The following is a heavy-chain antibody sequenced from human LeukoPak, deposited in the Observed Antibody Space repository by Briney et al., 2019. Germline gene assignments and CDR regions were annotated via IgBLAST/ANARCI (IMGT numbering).Heavy chain of an antibody. CDR1: GFTFSSYA. J-gene: IGHJ6*02. D-gene: IGHD1-26*01. CDR3: AKDPGMYSGSYPGYYYGMDV. CDR2: ISGSGGST. V-gene: IGHV3-23*01. Sequence: PGGSLRLSCAASGFTFSSYAMSWVRQAPGKGLEWVSVISGSGGSTYYADSVKGRFTISRDNSKNTLYLQMNSLRAEDTAVYYCAKDPGMYSGSYPGYYYGMDVWGQGTTVTVSS.